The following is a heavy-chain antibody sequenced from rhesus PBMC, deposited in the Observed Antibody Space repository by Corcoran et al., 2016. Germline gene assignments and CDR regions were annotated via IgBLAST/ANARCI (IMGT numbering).Heavy chain of an antibody. J-gene: IGHJ4*01. CDR2: ISGSSGST. CDR1: GGSISSSNW. CDR3: ARASYEDDYGYYYTDFDY. D-gene: IGHD3-9*01. Sequence: QVQLQESGPGLVKPSETLSLTCAVSGGSISSSNWWSWIRQPPGKGLEWIGYISGSSGSTHYNPSLKSRVYISTDTAKNQFSLKLSSVPAADTAVYYCARASYEDDYGYYYTDFDYWGQGVLVTVSS. V-gene: IGHV4-65*01.